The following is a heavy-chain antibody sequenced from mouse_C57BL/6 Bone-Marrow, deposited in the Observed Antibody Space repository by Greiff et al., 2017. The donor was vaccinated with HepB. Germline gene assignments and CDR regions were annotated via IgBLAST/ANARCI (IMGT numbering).Heavy chain of an antibody. CDR3: ARKESGYFDV. J-gene: IGHJ1*03. CDR1: GFSLTSYG. CDR2: IWSGGST. V-gene: IGHV2-2*01. Sequence: QVQLQQPGPGLVQPSQSLSITCTVSGFSLTSYGVHWVRQSPGKGLEWLGVIWSGGSTDSNAAFISRLSISKDNPKSQVFFKMNSLQADDTAIYYCARKESGYFDVWGTGTTVTVSS.